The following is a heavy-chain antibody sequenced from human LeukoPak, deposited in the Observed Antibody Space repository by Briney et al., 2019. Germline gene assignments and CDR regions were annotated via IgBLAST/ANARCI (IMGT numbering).Heavy chain of an antibody. CDR1: GFSFNIHG. D-gene: IGHD3-10*01. CDR2: ILYDGTKK. Sequence: PGRSLRLSCVASGFSFNIHGMHWVRQAPGKGPEWVAVILYDGTKKYYADSVRGRFTISRDNAKNTLYLQMDNLRAEDTAIYYCTKDLGTRSYYASGNYGYDFWGQGTLVTVSS. J-gene: IGHJ4*02. V-gene: IGHV3-30*18. CDR3: TKDLGTRSYYASGNYGYDF.